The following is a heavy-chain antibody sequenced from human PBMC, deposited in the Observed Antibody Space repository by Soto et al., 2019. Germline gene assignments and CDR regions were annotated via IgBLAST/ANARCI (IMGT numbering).Heavy chain of an antibody. CDR3: ARGVLYGDYGVDDFDY. J-gene: IGHJ4*02. CDR2: INHSGST. V-gene: IGHV4-34*01. D-gene: IGHD4-17*01. Sequence: SETLSLTCAVYGGSFSGYYWSWIRQPPGKGLEWIGEINHSGSTNYNPSLKSRVTISVDTSKNQFSLKLSSVTAADTAVYYCARGVLYGDYGVDDFDYWGQGTLVTVSS. CDR1: GGSFSGYY.